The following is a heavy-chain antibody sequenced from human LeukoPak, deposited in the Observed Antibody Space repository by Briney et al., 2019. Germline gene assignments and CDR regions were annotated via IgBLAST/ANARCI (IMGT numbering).Heavy chain of an antibody. V-gene: IGHV4-61*08. D-gene: IGHD3-10*01. CDR2: MSYSGST. Sequence: KPSEPLSLRCTVSGASVSSVGYYWSWIRQPPGKGLEWIGYMSYSGSTNYNPSLKSRVTISVDTSKNQFSLKLSSVTTADTAVYYCTRGVIYWGQGTLVTVSS. CDR1: GASVSSVGYY. CDR3: TRGVIY. J-gene: IGHJ4*02.